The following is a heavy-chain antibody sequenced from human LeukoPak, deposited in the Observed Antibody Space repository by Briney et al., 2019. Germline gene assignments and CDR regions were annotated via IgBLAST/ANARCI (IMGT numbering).Heavy chain of an antibody. CDR1: GGSISSYY. Sequence: SETLSLTCTVSGGSISSYYWSWLRQPPGKGLEWVGYIYYSGSTNYNPSLKSRVTISVDTSKNQFSLTLSSVTAADTAVYYCARYYDTFWPNLYYYMDVWGKGTTVTVSS. D-gene: IGHD3-9*01. V-gene: IGHV4-59*01. J-gene: IGHJ6*03. CDR3: ARYYDTFWPNLYYYMDV. CDR2: IYYSGST.